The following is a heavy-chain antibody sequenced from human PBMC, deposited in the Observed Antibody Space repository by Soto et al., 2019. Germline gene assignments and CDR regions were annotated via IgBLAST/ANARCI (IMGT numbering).Heavy chain of an antibody. D-gene: IGHD2-8*01. CDR2: ISAYNGDT. V-gene: IGHV1-18*01. J-gene: IGHJ4*02. CDR1: GYTFSSYG. Sequence: QAQLVQSGAEVKKPGASVKVSCRASGYTFSSYGYAWVRQAPGQGLEWMGWISAYNGDTNYAQKFEDRVTLTTDTSTTTAYMKLRNLGSDDTDVYYCARSGAYCTSITCLFDSFWGLGTLVTVSS. CDR3: ARSGAYCTSITCLFDSF.